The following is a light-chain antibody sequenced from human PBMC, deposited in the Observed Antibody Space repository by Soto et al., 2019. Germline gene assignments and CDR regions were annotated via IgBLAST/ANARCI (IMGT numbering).Light chain of an antibody. V-gene: IGLV1-44*01. CDR1: SSNIGINT. CDR2: GNN. CDR3: ATWDDSLDVHV. Sequence: QSVLTQPPSASGTPGQTITISCSGGSSNIGINTFSWYEHLPGTAPRLLIYGNNQRPSGVPDRFSGSKSGTSASLAISGLQSEDEAHYYCATWDDSLDVHVFGTGTKVTVL. J-gene: IGLJ1*01.